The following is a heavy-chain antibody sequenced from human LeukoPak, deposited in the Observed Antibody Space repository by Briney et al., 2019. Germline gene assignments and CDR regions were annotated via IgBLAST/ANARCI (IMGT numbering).Heavy chain of an antibody. J-gene: IGHJ4*02. CDR3: AKDNSYSGSVY. D-gene: IGHD1-26*01. V-gene: IGHV3-23*01. CDR2: ITGSGGSTYST. CDR1: GFTFSNYA. Sequence: GGSLRLSCAVSGFTFSNYAMNWVRQAPGKGLEWVSGITGSGGSTYSTYYVDSVKGRFTISRDNSKNTLYLQMNSLRADDTAIYYCAKDNSYSGSVYWGQGTLVTVSS.